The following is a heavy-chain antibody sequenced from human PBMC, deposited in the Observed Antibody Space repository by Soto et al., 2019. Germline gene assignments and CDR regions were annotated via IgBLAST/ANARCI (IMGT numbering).Heavy chain of an antibody. CDR3: ARVKDSSSSYAFDI. D-gene: IGHD6-13*01. V-gene: IGHV3-48*01. Sequence: GGSLRLSCAAFGLTLSTSSMNWVRQAPGKGLEWVSYISSSSSTIYYADSVKGRFTISRDNAKNSLYLQMNSLRAEDTAVYYCARVKDSSSSYAFDIWGQGTMVTVSS. CDR1: GLTLSTSS. J-gene: IGHJ3*02. CDR2: ISSSSSTI.